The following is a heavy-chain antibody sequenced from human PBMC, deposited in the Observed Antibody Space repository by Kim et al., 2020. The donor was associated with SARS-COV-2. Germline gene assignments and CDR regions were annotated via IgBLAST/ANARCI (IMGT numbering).Heavy chain of an antibody. CDR3: ARGREVTGTTSLSDAVDI. J-gene: IGHJ3*02. CDR2: IGTAGDT. D-gene: IGHD1-7*01. V-gene: IGHV3-13*04. CDR1: GFTFSSYD. Sequence: GGSLRLSCAASGFTFSSYDMHWVRQATGKGLEWVSAIGTAGDTYYPGSVKGRFTISRENAKNSLYLQMNSLRAGDTAVYYCARGREVTGTTSLSDAVDIWGQGTMVTVSS.